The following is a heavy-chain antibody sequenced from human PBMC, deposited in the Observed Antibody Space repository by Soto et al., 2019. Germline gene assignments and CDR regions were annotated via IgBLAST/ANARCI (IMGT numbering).Heavy chain of an antibody. Sequence: SETLSLTCAVYGGSFSGYYWSWIRQPPGKGLEWIGEINHSGSTNYNPSLKSRVTISVDTSKNQFSLKLSSVTAADTAVYYCARLGITGTFDYWSQGTLVTVSS. J-gene: IGHJ4*02. D-gene: IGHD1-20*01. CDR2: INHSGST. CDR3: ARLGITGTFDY. CDR1: GGSFSGYY. V-gene: IGHV4-34*01.